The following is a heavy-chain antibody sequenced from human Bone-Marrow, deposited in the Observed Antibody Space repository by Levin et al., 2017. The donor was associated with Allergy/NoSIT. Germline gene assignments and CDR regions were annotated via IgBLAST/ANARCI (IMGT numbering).Heavy chain of an antibody. J-gene: IGHJ3*01. D-gene: IGHD3-10*01. Sequence: GGSLRLSCAASGFTFSSYSMNWVRQAPGKGLEWVSSISSSSSYIYYADSVKGRFTISRDNAKNSLYLQMNSLRAEDTAVYYCARDFWDHYYGSGSYYNVWGQGTMVTVSS. CDR2: ISSSSSYI. CDR3: ARDFWDHYYGSGSYYNV. V-gene: IGHV3-21*01. CDR1: GFTFSSYS.